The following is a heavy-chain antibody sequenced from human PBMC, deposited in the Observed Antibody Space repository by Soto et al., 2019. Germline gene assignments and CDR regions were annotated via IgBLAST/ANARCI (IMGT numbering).Heavy chain of an antibody. V-gene: IGHV3-15*01. CDR2: IKSKDAGGTT. CDR3: TREGGHTAGAVEI. CDR1: GFDFHDAW. J-gene: IGHJ3*02. D-gene: IGHD1-26*01. Sequence: EEHLVESGGGLVKPGGSLRLSCVASGFDFHDAWMSWVRQAPGKGLQWVGRIKSKDAGGTTNYATSAQGRFTISRDDSENTVYLQMNSLKTEDTAVYYCTREGGHTAGAVEIWGQGTVVTVSS.